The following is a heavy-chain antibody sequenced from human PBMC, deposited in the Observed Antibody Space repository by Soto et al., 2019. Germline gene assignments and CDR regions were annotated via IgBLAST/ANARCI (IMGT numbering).Heavy chain of an antibody. Sequence: QVQLVESGGGVVQPGRSLRLSCAASGFTFSSYAMHWVRQAPGKGLEWVAVISYDGSNKYYADSVKGRFTISRDNSKNTLYLQMNSLRAEDTAVYYCARDPLRGYYYSSGTSAEYFQHWGQGTLVTVSS. CDR3: ARDPLRGYYYSSGTSAEYFQH. V-gene: IGHV3-30-3*01. CDR2: ISYDGSNK. D-gene: IGHD3-22*01. J-gene: IGHJ1*01. CDR1: GFTFSSYA.